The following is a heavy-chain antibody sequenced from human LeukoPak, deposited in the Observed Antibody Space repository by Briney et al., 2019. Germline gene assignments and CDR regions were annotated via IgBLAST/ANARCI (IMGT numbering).Heavy chain of an antibody. D-gene: IGHD1-26*01. CDR3: ARDSKWELLQGRFDY. V-gene: IGHV1-18*01. Sequence: ASVKVSCKASGYTFTSYGISWVRQAPGQGLEWMGWISAYNGNTNYAQKLQGRVTMTTDTSTSTAYMELRSLRSDDTAVYYCARDSKWELLQGRFDYWGQGTLVTVSS. J-gene: IGHJ4*02. CDR2: ISAYNGNT. CDR1: GYTFTSYG.